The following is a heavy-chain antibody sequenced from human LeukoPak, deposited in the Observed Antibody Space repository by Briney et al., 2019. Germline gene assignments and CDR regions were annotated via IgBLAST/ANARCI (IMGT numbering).Heavy chain of an antibody. V-gene: IGHV1-2*02. Sequence: ASVKVSCKASGYTFTGYYMHWVLQAPGQGLEWMGWINPNSGGTNYAQKFQGRVTMTRDTSISTAYMELSRLRSDDTAVYYCARDPHSSSWYPNWFDPWGQGTLVTVSS. CDR2: INPNSGGT. CDR3: ARDPHSSSWYPNWFDP. CDR1: GYTFTGYY. D-gene: IGHD6-13*01. J-gene: IGHJ5*02.